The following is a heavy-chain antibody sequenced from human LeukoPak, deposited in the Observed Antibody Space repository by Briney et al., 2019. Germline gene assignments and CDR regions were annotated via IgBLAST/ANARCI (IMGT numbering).Heavy chain of an antibody. Sequence: SETLSLTCAVSGGSLSTIDYYWGWIRQPLGKGMEWIGTIYYYSGKKYYSPSLRSRVTISTDTSKNQISLNLGSVTAADTGVYYCARERRITIFGVVQNTRPESRWFDPWGQGTLVTVSS. J-gene: IGHJ5*02. CDR1: GGSLSTIDYY. CDR3: ARERRITIFGVVQNTRPESRWFDP. D-gene: IGHD3-3*01. CDR2: IYYYSGKK. V-gene: IGHV4-39*02.